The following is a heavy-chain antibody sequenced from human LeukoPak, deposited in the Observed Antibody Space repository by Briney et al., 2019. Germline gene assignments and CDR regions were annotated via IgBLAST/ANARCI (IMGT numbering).Heavy chain of an antibody. D-gene: IGHD3-10*01. CDR1: GGSISSGSYY. CDR3: ARDYYGSGLGGFDY. CDR2: IYTTGST. V-gene: IGHV4-61*09. J-gene: IGHJ4*02. Sequence: PSETLSLTCTVSGGSISSGSYYWSWIRQPAGKGLEWIGHIYTTGSTNYNPSLKSRVTISVDTSKTQFSLKLSSVTAADTAVYYCARDYYGSGLGGFDYWGQGTLVTVSS.